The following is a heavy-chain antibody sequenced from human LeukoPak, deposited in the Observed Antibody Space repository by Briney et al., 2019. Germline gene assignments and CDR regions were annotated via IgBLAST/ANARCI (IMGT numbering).Heavy chain of an antibody. CDR3: ARRGGSSSRRSPIDY. D-gene: IGHD6-6*01. V-gene: IGHV3-7*01. J-gene: IGHJ4*02. CDR2: IKQDGSQR. Sequence: GGSLRLSCTASGFTFSDYWMTWVRQAPGKGPEWVGNIKQDGSQRYYVDSVRGRFTISRDNAKNSLFLQMNGLRAEDTAVYYCARRGGSSSRRSPIDYWGQGTLVTVCS. CDR1: GFTFSDYW.